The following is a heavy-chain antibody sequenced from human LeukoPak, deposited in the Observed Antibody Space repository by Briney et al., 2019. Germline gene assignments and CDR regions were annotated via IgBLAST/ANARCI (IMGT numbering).Heavy chain of an antibody. V-gene: IGHV3-23*01. D-gene: IGHD6-13*01. CDR2: ISGSGDRT. Sequence: GGSLRLSCAASGFTFSSYAMNWVRQAPGKGLEWVSSISGSGDRTYYADSVNGRFTISRDNSKNTLYLQMNSLRAEDTAIYYCAKGGPYSSSWWGKFDHWGQGTLVTVSS. CDR3: AKGGPYSSSWWGKFDH. J-gene: IGHJ4*02. CDR1: GFTFSSYA.